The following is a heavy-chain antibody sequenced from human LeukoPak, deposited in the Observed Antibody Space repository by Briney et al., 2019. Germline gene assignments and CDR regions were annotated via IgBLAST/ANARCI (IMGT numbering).Heavy chain of an antibody. V-gene: IGHV4-34*01. CDR3: ARVFPIVVVVPSAFDI. CDR2: INHSGST. Sequence: SETLSLTCAVYGGSFSGYYWSWIRQPPGKGLEWIGEINHSGSTNYNPSLKSRVTISVDTSKNQFSLKLSSVTAADMAVYYCARVFPIVVVVPSAFDIWGQGTMVTVSS. J-gene: IGHJ3*02. CDR1: GGSFSGYY. D-gene: IGHD2-15*01.